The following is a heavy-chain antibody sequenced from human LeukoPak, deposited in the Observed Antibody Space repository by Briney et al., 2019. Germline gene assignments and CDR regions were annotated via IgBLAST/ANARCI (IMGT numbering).Heavy chain of an antibody. J-gene: IGHJ4*02. V-gene: IGHV1-18*01. CDR2: ISAYNGNT. D-gene: IGHD3-10*01. CDR3: ARDFKGSGSPTVGY. Sequence: ASVKVSCKASGYTFTSYGISWVRQAPGQGLEWMGWISAYNGNTNYAQKLQGRVTMTTDTSTSTAYMELRSLRSEDTAVYYCARDFKGSGSPTVGYWGQGTLVTVSS. CDR1: GYTFTSYG.